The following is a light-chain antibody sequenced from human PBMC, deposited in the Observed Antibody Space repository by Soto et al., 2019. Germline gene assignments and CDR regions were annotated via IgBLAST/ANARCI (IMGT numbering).Light chain of an antibody. CDR2: GPA. CDR1: QSVISNY. J-gene: IGKJ3*01. Sequence: EIVLTQSPGTLSLSPGERATLSCRASQSVISNYLAWYQQKPGRAPRLLIYGPASRATGIPDRFSGSGSGTDCPLTISRLEPKDFAVYYCQQYGSSPFSFGPGTKVDIK. CDR3: QQYGSSPFS. V-gene: IGKV3-20*01.